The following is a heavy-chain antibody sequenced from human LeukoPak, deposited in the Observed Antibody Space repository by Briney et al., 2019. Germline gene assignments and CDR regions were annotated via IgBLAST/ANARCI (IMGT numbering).Heavy chain of an antibody. CDR2: ISGSSSNV. J-gene: IGHJ4*02. V-gene: IGHV3-48*03. D-gene: IGHD5-18*01. CDR1: GFTFSCYE. CDR3: ARGFRDTAMFLDY. Sequence: GSLRLSFAASGFTFSCYEMNWVRPAPGKGLEGISAISGSSSNVYYAASVRGRFTISRDNAENSLYLQLNTMRAEDTAVYYCARGFRDTAMFLDYWGQGTLVTVSS.